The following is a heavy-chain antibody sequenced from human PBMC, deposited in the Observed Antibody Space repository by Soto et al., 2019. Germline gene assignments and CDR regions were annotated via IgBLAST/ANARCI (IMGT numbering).Heavy chain of an antibody. J-gene: IGHJ6*02. CDR1: GYTFTSYD. V-gene: IGHV1-8*01. Sequence: QVQLVQSGAEVKKPGASVKVSCKASGYTFTSYDINWVRQATGQGLEWMGWMNPNSGNTGYAQKFRGRVTMTRNTSISTAYMELSSLRSEDTAVYYCARALGYCSGGSCYPYYYYGMDVWGQGTTVTVSS. CDR3: ARALGYCSGGSCYPYYYYGMDV. CDR2: MNPNSGNT. D-gene: IGHD2-15*01.